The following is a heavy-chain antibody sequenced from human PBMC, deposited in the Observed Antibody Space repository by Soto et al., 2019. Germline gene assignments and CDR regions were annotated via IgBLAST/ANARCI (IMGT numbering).Heavy chain of an antibody. J-gene: IGHJ6*02. CDR3: ASTHCSGGSCYPKNYYYGMDV. CDR2: IIPIFGTA. D-gene: IGHD2-15*01. CDR1: GGTLSSYA. V-gene: IGHV1-69*06. Sequence: SVKVSCKASGGTLSSYAISWVRQAPGQGLEWMGGIIPIFGTANYAQKFQGRVTITADKSTSTAYMELSSLRSEDTAVYYCASTHCSGGSCYPKNYYYGMDVWGQGTTVTVSS.